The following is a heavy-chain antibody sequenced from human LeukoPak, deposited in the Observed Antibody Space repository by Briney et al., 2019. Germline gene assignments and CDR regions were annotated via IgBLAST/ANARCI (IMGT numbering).Heavy chain of an antibody. CDR1: GFTFSSYA. V-gene: IGHV3-23*01. CDR3: AKHKESWNSCFDY. CDR2: ISGSGAST. Sequence: PGGSLRLSCAASGFTFSSYAMSWVRQAPGKGLEWVLSISGSGASTYYADSVKGRFTISRDNSKNTLYLQMNSLRAEDTAVYYCAKHKESWNSCFDYWGQGTLVTVSS. D-gene: IGHD1-7*01. J-gene: IGHJ4*02.